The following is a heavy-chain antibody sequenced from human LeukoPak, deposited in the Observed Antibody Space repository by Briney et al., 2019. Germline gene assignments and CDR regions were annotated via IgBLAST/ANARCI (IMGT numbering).Heavy chain of an antibody. D-gene: IGHD2-15*01. CDR1: GGSISSSSHF. V-gene: IGHV4-39*01. CDR2: TYYSGNT. Sequence: SETLSLTCSVSGGSISSSSHFWGWIRQPSGKGLEWIGSTYYSGNTYYNPSLKSRVTMSIDTSENHFSLKVTSVTAADTAIYYCARHENIVVVASATAFDYWGQGTLVTVSS. CDR3: ARHENIVVVASATAFDY. J-gene: IGHJ4*02.